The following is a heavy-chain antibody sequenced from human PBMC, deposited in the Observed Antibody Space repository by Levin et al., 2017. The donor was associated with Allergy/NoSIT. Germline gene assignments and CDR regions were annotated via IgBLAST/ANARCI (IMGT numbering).Heavy chain of an antibody. D-gene: IGHD3-22*01. CDR1: GFTVSTNY. CDR2: IYSGGHT. J-gene: IGHJ4*02. V-gene: IGHV3-66*01. CDR3: ARADDSSGFYYPFDY. Sequence: GGSLRLSCAASGFTVSTNYMSWVRQAPGKGLEWVSVIYSGGHTHYADSVKGRLTISRDNSKNTLYLQINSLRVEDTAVYYCARADDSSGFYYPFDYLGQGTLVTVSS.